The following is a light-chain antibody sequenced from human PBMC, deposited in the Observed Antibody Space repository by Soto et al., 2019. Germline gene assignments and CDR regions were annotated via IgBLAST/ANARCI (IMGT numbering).Light chain of an antibody. J-gene: IGKJ5*01. Sequence: ESVLTQSPGTLSLSPGERATLSCRASQSVSSSFLAWYQQKPAQAPRLLIYAASNRATGIPDRFSGSGSGTDFTLTISSLEPEDFAVYYCQQRSNWPPTFGQGTRLEIK. CDR1: QSVSSSF. CDR3: QQRSNWPPT. V-gene: IGKV3D-20*02. CDR2: AAS.